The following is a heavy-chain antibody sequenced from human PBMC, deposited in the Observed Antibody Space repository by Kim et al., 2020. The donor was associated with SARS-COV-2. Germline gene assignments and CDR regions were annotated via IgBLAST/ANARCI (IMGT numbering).Heavy chain of an antibody. D-gene: IGHD4-17*01. J-gene: IGHJ4*02. V-gene: IGHV3-23*01. Sequence: YADSVKGRFTISRDNSKNTLYLQKNSLRAEDTAVYYCAKDRATVVTPSVSWGQGTLVTVSS. CDR3: AKDRATVVTPSVS.